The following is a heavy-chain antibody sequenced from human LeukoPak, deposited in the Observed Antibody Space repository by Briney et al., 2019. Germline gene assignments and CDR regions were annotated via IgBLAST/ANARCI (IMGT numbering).Heavy chain of an antibody. CDR1: GFSFSGYW. V-gene: IGHV3-7*03. J-gene: IGHJ4*02. Sequence: PGGSLRLSCAASGFSFSGYWMTWVRQAPGKGLEWVANIKQDGSETSYVTSVRGRFTISRDNAKNSLYLQMNNLSVEDTAVYFCAREEVKSFDNWGQGTLVTVSS. CDR2: IKQDGSET. CDR3: AREEVKSFDN.